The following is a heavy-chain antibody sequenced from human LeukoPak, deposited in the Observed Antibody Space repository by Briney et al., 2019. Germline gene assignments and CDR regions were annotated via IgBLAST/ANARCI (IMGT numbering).Heavy chain of an antibody. D-gene: IGHD6-19*01. V-gene: IGHV4-38-2*02. J-gene: IGHJ4*02. Sequence: SETLSLTCTVSGYSISSGYFWGWIRQPPGKGLEWIGSIYHSGSTYYNPSLKSRVTISVDTSKNQFSLKLSSVTAADTAVYYCARHRKQQWLGGFDYWGQGTLVTVSS. CDR3: ARHRKQQWLGGFDY. CDR2: IYHSGST. CDR1: GYSISSGYF.